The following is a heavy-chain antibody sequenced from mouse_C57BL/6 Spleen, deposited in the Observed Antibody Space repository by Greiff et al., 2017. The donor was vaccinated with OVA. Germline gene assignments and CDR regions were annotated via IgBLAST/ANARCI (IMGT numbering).Heavy chain of an antibody. V-gene: IGHV1-53*01. J-gene: IGHJ4*01. CDR2: INPSNGGT. CDR1: GYTFTSYW. D-gene: IGHD2-1*01. CDR3: ARLGGNYPYYYAMDY. Sequence: QVQLQQPGTELVKPGASVKLSCKASGYTFTSYWMHWVKQRPGQGLEWIGNINPSNGGTNYNEKFKSKATLTVDKSSSTAYMQLSSLTSEDSAVYYCARLGGNYPYYYAMDYWGQGTSVTVSS.